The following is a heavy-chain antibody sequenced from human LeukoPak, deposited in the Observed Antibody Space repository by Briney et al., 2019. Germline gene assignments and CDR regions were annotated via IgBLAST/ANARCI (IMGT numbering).Heavy chain of an antibody. V-gene: IGHV3-11*05. J-gene: IGHJ6*02. CDR2: ISSSSSYT. Sequence: PGGSLRLSCAASGFTFSDYYMSWIRQAPGKGLEWVSYISSSSSYTNYADSVKGRFTISRGNAKNSLYLQMNSLRAEDTAVYYCARDNHYGMDVWGQGTTVTVSS. CDR1: GFTFSDYY. D-gene: IGHD1-14*01. CDR3: ARDNHYGMDV.